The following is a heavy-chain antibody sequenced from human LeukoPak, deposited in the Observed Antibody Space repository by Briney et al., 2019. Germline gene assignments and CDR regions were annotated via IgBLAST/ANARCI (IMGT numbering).Heavy chain of an antibody. J-gene: IGHJ1*01. CDR1: GGSISTYY. D-gene: IGHD6-6*01. CDR2: IYHSGST. V-gene: IGHV4-59*01. CDR3: ARGGAARLHFQI. Sequence: SETLSLTCTVSGGSISTYYWNWVRQPPGKGLEWSGYIYHSGSTNYNPSLQSPVTISVDTSKTQFSLNLSSVTAADTAVYYCARGGAARLHFQIWGQGTLVTVSS.